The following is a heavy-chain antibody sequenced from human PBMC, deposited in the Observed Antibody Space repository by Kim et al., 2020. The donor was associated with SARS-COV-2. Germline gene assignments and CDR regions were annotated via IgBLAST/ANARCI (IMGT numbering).Heavy chain of an antibody. CDR2: IYYSGST. V-gene: IGHV4-39*01. CDR1: GGSISSSSYY. J-gene: IGHJ6*02. Sequence: SETLSLTCTVSGGSISSSSYYWGWIRQPPGKGLEWIGSIYYSGSTYYNPSLKSRVTISVDTSKNQFSLKLSSVTAADTAVYYCARPHRIHGGMDVWGQGTTVTVSS. CDR3: ARPHRIHGGMDV. D-gene: IGHD1-20*01.